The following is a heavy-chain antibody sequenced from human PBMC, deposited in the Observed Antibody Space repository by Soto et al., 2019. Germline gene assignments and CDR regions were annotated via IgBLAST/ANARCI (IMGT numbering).Heavy chain of an antibody. CDR1: GFTFSSYA. CDR3: AREGALPGYYDSSGYYPDAFDI. V-gene: IGHV3-30-3*01. CDR2: ISYDGSNK. J-gene: IGHJ3*02. D-gene: IGHD3-22*01. Sequence: LRLSCAASGFTFSSYAMHWVRQAPGKGLEWVAVISYDGSNKYYADSVKGRFTISRDNSKNTLYLQMNSLRAEDTAVYYCAREGALPGYYDSSGYYPDAFDIWGQGTMVTVSS.